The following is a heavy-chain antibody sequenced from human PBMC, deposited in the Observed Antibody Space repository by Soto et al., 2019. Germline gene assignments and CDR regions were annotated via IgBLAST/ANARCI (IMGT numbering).Heavy chain of an antibody. V-gene: IGHV4-59*08. CDR2: VYHDGNT. CDR1: GDSISTYY. Sequence: PSETLSLTCTVSGDSISTYYWTWIRQPPGKGLEWIGYVYHDGNTNYNPSLKSRVTISIDTSKNQFSLKLTSVTAADTAVYYCARQKGYCTTTSCNYSRFDPWGQGTLVTVSS. D-gene: IGHD2-2*01. CDR3: ARQKGYCTTTSCNYSRFDP. J-gene: IGHJ5*02.